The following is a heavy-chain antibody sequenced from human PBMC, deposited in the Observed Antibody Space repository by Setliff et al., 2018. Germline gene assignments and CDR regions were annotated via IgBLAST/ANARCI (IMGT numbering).Heavy chain of an antibody. CDR1: GGPVNSHY. D-gene: IGHD3-3*01. CDR3: ARMSGFLYMDV. Sequence: PSETLSLTCTVSGGPVNSHYWSWIRQPAGKGLEWIGHIYTSWSTIYNPSLKSRLTISLDTSKNQFSLNLNSVTAADTAVYYCARMSGFLYMDVWGKGTTVTVSS. J-gene: IGHJ6*03. CDR2: IYTSWST. V-gene: IGHV4-4*07.